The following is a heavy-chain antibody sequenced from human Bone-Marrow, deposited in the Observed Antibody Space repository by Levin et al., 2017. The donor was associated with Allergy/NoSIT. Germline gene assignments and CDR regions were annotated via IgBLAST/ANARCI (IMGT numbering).Heavy chain of an antibody. V-gene: IGHV3-64D*06. Sequence: GESLKISCSASGFTFSSYAMHWVRQAPGKGLEYVSAISSNGGSTYYADSVKGRFTISRDNSKNTLYLQMSSLRAEDTAVYYCVTVKSGYDYPAFDIWGQGTMVTVSS. CDR1: GFTFSSYA. D-gene: IGHD5-12*01. CDR3: VTVKSGYDYPAFDI. J-gene: IGHJ3*02. CDR2: ISSNGGST.